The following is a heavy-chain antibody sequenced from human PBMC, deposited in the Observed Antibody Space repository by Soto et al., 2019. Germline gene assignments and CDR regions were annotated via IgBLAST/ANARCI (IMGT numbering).Heavy chain of an antibody. CDR1: GFSIDDYS. V-gene: IGHV3-9*01. Sequence: VQLVESGGALVQPGQSLRLSCAASGFSIDDYSMHWVRQVPGKGLEWVSGISSNSYTIRYADSVQGRFTISRDNAKNSLDLHMNSLRPDDTALYFCAKSHVGMVIWPSWFFDLWGRGTLVTVS. D-gene: IGHD3-3*01. J-gene: IGHJ2*01. CDR3: AKSHVGMVIWPSWFFDL. CDR2: ISSNSYTI.